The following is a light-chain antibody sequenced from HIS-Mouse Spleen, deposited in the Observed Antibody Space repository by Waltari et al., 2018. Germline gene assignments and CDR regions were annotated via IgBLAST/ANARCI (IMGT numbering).Light chain of an antibody. Sequence: AIRMTQSPSSLSASTGDRVPITCRASQGISSYLAWYKQKPGKAPKHLIYAASTLQSGVPSRFSGSGSGTDFTLTISCLQSEDFATYYCQQYYRYPYTFGQGTKLEIK. CDR2: AAS. V-gene: IGKV1-8*01. J-gene: IGKJ2*01. CDR1: QGISSY. CDR3: QQYYRYPYT.